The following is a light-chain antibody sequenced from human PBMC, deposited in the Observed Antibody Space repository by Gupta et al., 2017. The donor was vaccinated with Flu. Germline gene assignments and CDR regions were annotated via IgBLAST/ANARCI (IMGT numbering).Light chain of an antibody. V-gene: IGLV2-14*01. CDR1: STDVGRHDY. Sequence: QSALTQPASVSGSPGQSITISCTGTSTDVGRHDYVSWYQQHPGKVPKVMTYEVTNRPSGVSNRFSGSKSGNTASLTISGLQAEDEADYYCSSYTDISSRKVIFGGGTKLTVL. J-gene: IGLJ2*01. CDR2: EVT. CDR3: SSYTDISSRKVI.